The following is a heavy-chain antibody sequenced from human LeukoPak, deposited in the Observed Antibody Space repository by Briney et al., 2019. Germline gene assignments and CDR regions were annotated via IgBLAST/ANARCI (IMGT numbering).Heavy chain of an antibody. V-gene: IGHV1-69*13. CDR1: GGTSSSYA. CDR3: ARAKFGELFLAGYYYYYMDV. J-gene: IGHJ6*03. Sequence: GASVKVSCKASGGTSSSYAISWVRQAPGQGLEWMGGIIPIFGTANYAQKFQGRVTITADESTSTAYMELSSLRSEDTAVYYCARAKFGELFLAGYYYYYMDVWGKGTTVTISS. CDR2: IIPIFGTA. D-gene: IGHD3-10*01.